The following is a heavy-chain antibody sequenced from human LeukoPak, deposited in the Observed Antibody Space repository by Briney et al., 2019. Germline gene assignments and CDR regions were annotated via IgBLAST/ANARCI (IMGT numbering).Heavy chain of an antibody. CDR2: ISSSSNAI. Sequence: GGSLRLSCAASGFTFSDYTMNWVRQAPGKGLEWVSYISSSSNAIYYADSVKGRFTISRDNAKNSLYLQMNSLRADDTAVYYCAAGTPRGYLGQGTLVTVSS. CDR1: GFTFSDYT. J-gene: IGHJ4*02. D-gene: IGHD3-10*01. CDR3: AAGTPRGY. V-gene: IGHV3-48*01.